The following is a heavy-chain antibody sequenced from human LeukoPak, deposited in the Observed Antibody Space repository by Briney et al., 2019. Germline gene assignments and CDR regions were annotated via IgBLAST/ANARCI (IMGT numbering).Heavy chain of an antibody. V-gene: IGHV1-24*01. Sequence: ASVKVSCKVSGYTLTELSMHWVRQAPGKGLEWMGGFDPEDGETIYAQKFQGRVTMTEDTSTDTAYMELSSLRSEDTAVYYCATEIHSSGLYPFDYWGQGTLVTVSS. J-gene: IGHJ4*02. CDR3: ATEIHSSGLYPFDY. CDR1: GYTLTELS. D-gene: IGHD6-19*01. CDR2: FDPEDGET.